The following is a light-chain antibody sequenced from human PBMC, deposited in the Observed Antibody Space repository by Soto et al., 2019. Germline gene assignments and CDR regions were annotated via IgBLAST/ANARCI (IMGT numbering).Light chain of an antibody. J-gene: IGLJ1*01. V-gene: IGLV2-14*01. CDR3: SSYTSSNTLV. CDR1: SSYVGGYKY. Sequence: QSVLTQPASVSGSPGQSITISCTGTSSYVGGYKYVSWYQQYTGKAPKVIIYEVSSRPSGVSNRFSGSKSGNTASLTISGLQAEDESDYFCSSYTSSNTLVFGTGTKVTVL. CDR2: EVS.